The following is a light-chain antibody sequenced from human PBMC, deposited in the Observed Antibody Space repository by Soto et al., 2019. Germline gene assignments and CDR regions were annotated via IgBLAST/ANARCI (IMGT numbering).Light chain of an antibody. CDR1: GSNIGAGYD. CDR3: QSYDSSLSGSV. Sequence: QSVLTQPPSVSGAPGQRVTISCTGSGSNIGAGYDVHWYQQLPGTAPKLLIYGNSNRPSGVPDRFSGSKSGTSASLAITGLQAEDEADYYCQSYDSSLSGSVFGGGTKLTAL. V-gene: IGLV1-40*01. CDR2: GNS. J-gene: IGLJ2*01.